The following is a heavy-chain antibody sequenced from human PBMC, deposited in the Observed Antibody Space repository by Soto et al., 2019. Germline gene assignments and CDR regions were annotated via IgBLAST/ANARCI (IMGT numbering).Heavy chain of an antibody. V-gene: IGHV4-28*01. J-gene: IGHJ3*02. D-gene: IGHD3-9*01. CDR3: ARNTGYLLSAYVI. Sequence: SETLSLTCAVSGYSISSSNWWGWIRQPPGKGLEWIGYIYYSGSTYYNPSLKSRVTMSVDTSKNQFSLKLSSVTAVDTAVYYCARNTGYLLSAYVIWGQGRMVTVS. CDR2: IYYSGST. CDR1: GYSISSSNW.